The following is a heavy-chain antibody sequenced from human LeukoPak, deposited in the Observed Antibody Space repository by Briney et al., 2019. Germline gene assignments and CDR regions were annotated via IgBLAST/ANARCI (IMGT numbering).Heavy chain of an antibody. Sequence: PSETLSLTCTVSGGSISSGSYYWSWIRQPAGKGLEWIGRIYTSGSTNYNPSLKSRVTISVDTSKNQFSLKLSSVTAADTAVYYCARVPVYYDSSGLGSHWFDPWGQGTLVTVSS. CDR1: GGSISSGSYY. V-gene: IGHV4-61*02. D-gene: IGHD3-22*01. CDR2: IYTSGST. CDR3: ARVPVYYDSSGLGSHWFDP. J-gene: IGHJ5*02.